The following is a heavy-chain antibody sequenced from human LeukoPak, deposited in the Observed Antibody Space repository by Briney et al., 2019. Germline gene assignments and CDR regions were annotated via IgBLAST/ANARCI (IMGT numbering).Heavy chain of an antibody. CDR2: ISAYNGNT. CDR3: ARASYCSDGSCYSDY. Sequence: ASVKVSCKASGYTFSSYSISWVRQAPRQGLEWMGWISAYNGNTIYAQKLKGRVTMTTDTSTSTAYMELRSLKSDDTAVYCCARASYCSDGSCYSDYWGQGTLVTVSS. V-gene: IGHV1-18*01. CDR1: GYTFSSYS. D-gene: IGHD2-15*01. J-gene: IGHJ4*02.